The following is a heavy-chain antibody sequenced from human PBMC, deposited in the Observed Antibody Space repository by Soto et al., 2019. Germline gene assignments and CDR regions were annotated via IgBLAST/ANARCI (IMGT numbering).Heavy chain of an antibody. Sequence: EVQLVESGGGLVQPGGSLRLSCAASGFTFSSYWMHWVRQAPGKGLGWVSRINSDGSSTSYADSVKGRFTISRDNAKNTLYLQMNSLRAEDTAVYYCVRTSLVVAAATREDYWGQGTLVIVSS. CDR3: VRTSLVVAAATREDY. CDR2: INSDGSST. D-gene: IGHD2-15*01. CDR1: GFTFSSYW. V-gene: IGHV3-74*01. J-gene: IGHJ4*02.